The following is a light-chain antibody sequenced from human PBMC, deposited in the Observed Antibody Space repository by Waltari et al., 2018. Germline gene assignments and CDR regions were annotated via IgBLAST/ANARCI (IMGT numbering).Light chain of an antibody. CDR1: PSHLGSHY. J-gene: IGLJ3*02. CDR2: RNN. CDR3: GTWDDSLSGPV. V-gene: IGLV1-47*01. Sequence: QSVLTQPPSASGTPGQRVTLSCSGSPSHLGSHYVPWYQQPPGTAPQRLMNRNNPRPSGVPERFSASKSGTSASLAISGLRSEDEADYYCGTWDDSLSGPVFGGGTKLTVL.